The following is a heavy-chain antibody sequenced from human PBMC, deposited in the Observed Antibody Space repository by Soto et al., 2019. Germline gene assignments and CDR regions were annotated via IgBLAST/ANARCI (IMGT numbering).Heavy chain of an antibody. J-gene: IGHJ6*02. CDR1: GFTFSSYS. V-gene: IGHV3-48*01. CDR2: ISSSSSTI. CDR3: ARDNTGYCSSTSCYRGGVYHYYYGMDV. D-gene: IGHD2-2*01. Sequence: PGGSLRLSCAASGFTFSSYSMNWVRQAPGKGLEWVSYISSSSSTIYYADSVKGRFTISRDNAKNSLYLQMNSLRAEDTAVYYCARDNTGYCSSTSCYRGGVYHYYYGMDVWGQGTTVTVSS.